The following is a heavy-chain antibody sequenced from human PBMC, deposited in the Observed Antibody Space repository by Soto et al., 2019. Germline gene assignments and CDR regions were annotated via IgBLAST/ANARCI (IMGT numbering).Heavy chain of an antibody. CDR1: GGTFSSYA. D-gene: IGHD5-18*01. V-gene: IGHV1-69*13. Sequence: GASVKVSCKASGGTFSSYAISWVRQAPGQGLEWMGGIIPIFGTANYAQKFQGRVTITADESTSTAYMELSSLRSEDTAVYYCATVDTAVVPGHYYYGMDVGGQGTTDTVSS. J-gene: IGHJ6*02. CDR3: ATVDTAVVPGHYYYGMDV. CDR2: IIPIFGTA.